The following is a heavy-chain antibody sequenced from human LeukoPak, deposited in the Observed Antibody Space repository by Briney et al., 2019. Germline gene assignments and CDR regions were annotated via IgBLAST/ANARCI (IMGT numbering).Heavy chain of an antibody. V-gene: IGHV3-30-3*01. D-gene: IGHD6-19*01. CDR3: ARDSSMYSSGLDAFDI. CDR2: ISYDGSNK. CDR1: GFTFSSYA. Sequence: GGSLRLSCAASGFTFSSYAMHWVRQAPGKGLEWVEVISYDGSNKYYADSVKGRFTISRDNSKNTLYLQMNSLRAEDTAVYYCARDSSMYSSGLDAFDIWGQGTMVTVSS. J-gene: IGHJ3*02.